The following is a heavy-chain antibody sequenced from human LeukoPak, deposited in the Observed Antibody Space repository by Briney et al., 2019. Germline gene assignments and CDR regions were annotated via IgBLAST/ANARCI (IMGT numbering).Heavy chain of an antibody. CDR1: GFTFGDYA. Sequence: GGSLRLSCTAPGFTFGDYAMSWVRQAPGKGLEWVGFIRSKAYGGTTEYAASVKGRFTIPRDDSKSIAYLQMNSLKTEDTAVYYCTRSPGSSWYPYYYYMDVWGKGTTVTISS. V-gene: IGHV3-49*04. D-gene: IGHD6-13*01. CDR3: TRSPGSSWYPYYYYMDV. J-gene: IGHJ6*03. CDR2: IRSKAYGGTT.